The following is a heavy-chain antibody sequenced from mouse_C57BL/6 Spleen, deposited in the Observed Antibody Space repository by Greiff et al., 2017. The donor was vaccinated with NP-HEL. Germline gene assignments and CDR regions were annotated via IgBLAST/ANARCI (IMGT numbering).Heavy chain of an antibody. J-gene: IGHJ2*01. CDR2: IYPGSGNT. Sequence: QVQLQQSGAELVRPGASVKLSCKASGYTFTDYYINWVKQRPGQGLEWIARIYPGSGNTYYNEKFKGKATLTAEKSSSTAYMQLSSLTSEDSAVYFCARGGIPRDYFDYWGQGTTLTVSS. CDR3: ARGGIPRDYFDY. CDR1: GYTFTDYY. V-gene: IGHV1-76*01.